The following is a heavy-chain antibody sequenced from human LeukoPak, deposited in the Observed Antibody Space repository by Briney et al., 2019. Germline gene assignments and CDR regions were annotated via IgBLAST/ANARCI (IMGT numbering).Heavy chain of an antibody. J-gene: IGHJ5*02. CDR3: ARGRGYDILTGYYGGRYNWFDP. D-gene: IGHD3-9*01. V-gene: IGHV4-59*01. CDR2: IYYSGST. CDR1: GGSISSYY. Sequence: SETLSLTCTVSGGSISSYYWSWIRQPPGEGLEWIGYIYYSGSTNYNPSLKSRVTISVDTSKNQFSPKLSSVTAADTAVYYCARGRGYDILTGYYGGRYNWFDPWGQGTLVTVSS.